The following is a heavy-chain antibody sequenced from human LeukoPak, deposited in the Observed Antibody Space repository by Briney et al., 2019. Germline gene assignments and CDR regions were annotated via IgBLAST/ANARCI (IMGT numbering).Heavy chain of an antibody. Sequence: ASVKVSCKASGGTFSSYAISWVRQAPGQGLEWMGGIIPIFGTANYAQKFQGRVTITADESTSTAYMELSSLRSEDTAVYYCARGKGIQLWLGSYYYYGMDVWGQGTTVTVSS. CDR3: ARGKGIQLWLGSYYYYGMDV. J-gene: IGHJ6*02. CDR1: GGTFSSYA. CDR2: IIPIFGTA. D-gene: IGHD5-18*01. V-gene: IGHV1-69*13.